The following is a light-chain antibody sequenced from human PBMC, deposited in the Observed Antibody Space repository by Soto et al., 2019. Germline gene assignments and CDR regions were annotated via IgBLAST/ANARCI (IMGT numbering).Light chain of an antibody. CDR1: QSVSSSY. CDR2: GAS. CDR3: QQYGSSLFT. J-gene: IGKJ3*01. Sequence: ETVMTQSPATLSVSPGERATLSYRASQSVSSSYLAWYQQKPGQAPRLLIYGASSRATGIPDRFSGSGSGTDFTLTISRLEPEDFAVYYCQQYGSSLFTFGPGTKVDIK. V-gene: IGKV3-20*01.